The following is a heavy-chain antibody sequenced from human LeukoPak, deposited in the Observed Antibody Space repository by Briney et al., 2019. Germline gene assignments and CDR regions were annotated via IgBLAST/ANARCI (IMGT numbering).Heavy chain of an antibody. J-gene: IGHJ5*02. CDR1: TSTFTSYY. CDR3: ARGGLPARSWFDP. Sequence: ASVTASSKASTSTFTSYYTNWVRQAPGQGLEWMGIINPSSGRTTYAQKFQGRVTMTRDTSTSTVYMELTSLRSEDTAVFYCARGGLPARSWFDPWGQGTLVTVSS. D-gene: IGHD3/OR15-3a*01. V-gene: IGHV1-46*01. CDR2: INPSSGRT.